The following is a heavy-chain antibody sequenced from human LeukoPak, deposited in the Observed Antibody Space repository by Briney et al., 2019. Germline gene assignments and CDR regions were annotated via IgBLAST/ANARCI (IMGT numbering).Heavy chain of an antibody. V-gene: IGHV1-18*01. CDR3: ARNLPSYYYDSMAFDY. CDR2: ISAYNGNT. J-gene: IGHJ4*02. CDR1: GYTFTSYG. Sequence: ASVKVSCKASGYTFTSYGISWVRQAPGQGLEWMGWISAYNGNTNYAQKLQGRVTMTTDTSTSTAYMELRSLRSDDTAVYYCARNLPSYYYDSMAFDYGGQGTLVTVSS. D-gene: IGHD3-22*01.